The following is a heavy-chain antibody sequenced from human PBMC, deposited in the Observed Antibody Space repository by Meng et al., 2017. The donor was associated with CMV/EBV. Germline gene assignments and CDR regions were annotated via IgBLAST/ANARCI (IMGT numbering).Heavy chain of an antibody. D-gene: IGHD5-18*01. Sequence: GGSLRLSCAASGFTFSSYAIHWVRQAPGKGLEWVSSISSSSSYIYYADSVKGRFTISRDNAKNSLYLQMNSLRAEDTAVYYCAREEYSHGLEYYYYGMDVWGQGTTVTVSS. CDR2: ISSSSSYI. CDR1: GFTFSSYA. CDR3: AREEYSHGLEYYYYGMDV. V-gene: IGHV3-21*01. J-gene: IGHJ6*02.